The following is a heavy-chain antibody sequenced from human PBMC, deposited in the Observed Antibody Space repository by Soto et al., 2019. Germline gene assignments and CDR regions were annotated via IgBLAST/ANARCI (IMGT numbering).Heavy chain of an antibody. V-gene: IGHV1-8*01. J-gene: IGHJ5*02. Sequence: QVQLVQSGAEVKKPGASVKVSCKTSGYTFTSNDIYWLRQATGQGLEWMGWVNPKTGDSNSAEKFQGRLRMTRNTSITTDYMELSSLTSEDTAVYYCARGRSGGGIKRSLFDPCGQGTLVTVST. CDR3: ARGRSGGGIKRSLFDP. CDR1: GYTFTSND. CDR2: VNPKTGDS. D-gene: IGHD2-15*01.